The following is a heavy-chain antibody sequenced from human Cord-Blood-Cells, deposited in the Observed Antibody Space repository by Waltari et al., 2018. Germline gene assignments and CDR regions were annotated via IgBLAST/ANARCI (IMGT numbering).Heavy chain of an antibody. CDR1: GGSISSSSYY. D-gene: IGHD6-19*01. CDR2: IYYSGHT. CDR3: ASIAVAGLLFDY. V-gene: IGHV4-39*01. J-gene: IGHJ4*02. Sequence: QLQLQESGPGLVKPSETLSLTCTVSGGSISSSSYYWGWIRQPPRKGLEWIGSIYYSGHTYYNPSLKSRVTISVDTSKNQFSLKLSSVTAADTAVYYCASIAVAGLLFDYWGQGTLVTVSS.